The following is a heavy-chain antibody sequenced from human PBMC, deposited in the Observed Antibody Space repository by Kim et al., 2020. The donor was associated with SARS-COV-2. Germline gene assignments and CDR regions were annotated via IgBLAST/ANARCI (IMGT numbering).Heavy chain of an antibody. V-gene: IGHV1-18*01. Sequence: ASVKVSCKASGYTFTSYGISWVRQAPGQGLEWMGWISAYNGNTNYAQKLQGRVTKTTDTSTSTAYMELRSLRSDDTAVYYCARDVMVRGVIRSLDYWGQGTLVTVSS. CDR1: GYTFTSYG. D-gene: IGHD3-10*01. CDR3: ARDVMVRGVIRSLDY. J-gene: IGHJ4*02. CDR2: ISAYNGNT.